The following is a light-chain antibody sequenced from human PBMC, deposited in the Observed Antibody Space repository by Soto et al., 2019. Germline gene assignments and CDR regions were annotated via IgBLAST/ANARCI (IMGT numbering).Light chain of an antibody. CDR1: SSDVGGYNY. Sequence: QSALTQPASVSGSPGQSITISCTGTSSDVGGYNYVSWYQQHPGKAPKLMIYDVSNWPSGVSNRFSGSKSGNTASLPISGIKDEEEADYSCSSYTSSGTLVFGTGTKLTVL. CDR2: DVS. CDR3: SSYTSSGTLV. V-gene: IGLV2-14*01. J-gene: IGLJ1*01.